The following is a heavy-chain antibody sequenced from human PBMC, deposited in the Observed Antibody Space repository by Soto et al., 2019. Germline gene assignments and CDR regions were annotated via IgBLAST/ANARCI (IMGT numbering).Heavy chain of an antibody. CDR1: GGSISSYY. V-gene: IGHV4-59*08. CDR2: IYYSGST. J-gene: IGHJ6*02. CDR3: ARFMYDSSGYYFIYGMDV. Sequence: QVQLQESGPGLVKPSETLSLTCTVSGGSISSYYWSWIRQPPGKGLEWIGYIYYSGSTNYNPSLKSRVTMSVDXXKXQSXLKLSSVTAADTAVYYCARFMYDSSGYYFIYGMDVWGQGTTVTVSS. D-gene: IGHD3-22*01.